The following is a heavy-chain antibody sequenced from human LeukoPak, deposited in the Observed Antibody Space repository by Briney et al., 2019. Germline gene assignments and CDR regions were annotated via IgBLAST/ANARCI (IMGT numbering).Heavy chain of an antibody. D-gene: IGHD3-22*01. CDR2: ISYDGSNK. CDR1: GFTFSGYP. V-gene: IGHV3-30-3*01. J-gene: IGHJ5*02. CDR3: ARDMIVVVISNWFDP. Sequence: PGGSLRLSCAASGFTFSGYPIHWVRQAPGKGLEWVAVISYDGSNKYYADSVKGRFTISRDNSKNTLYLQMNSLRAEDTAVYYCARDMIVVVISNWFDPWGQGTLVTVSS.